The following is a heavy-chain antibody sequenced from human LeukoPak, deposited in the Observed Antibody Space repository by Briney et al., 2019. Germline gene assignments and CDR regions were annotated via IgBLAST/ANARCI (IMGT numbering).Heavy chain of an antibody. D-gene: IGHD2-2*01. Sequence: SETLSLTCTVSGGSISSSDYYWGWIRQPPGKGLEWAGSIYYSGITYYNPSLKSRVTISVDTSKNQFSLKLSSVTAADTAVYYCARHIVVVPAARGWYFDYWGQGTLVTVSS. V-gene: IGHV4-39*01. CDR3: ARHIVVVPAARGWYFDY. J-gene: IGHJ4*02. CDR1: GGSISSSDYY. CDR2: IYYSGIT.